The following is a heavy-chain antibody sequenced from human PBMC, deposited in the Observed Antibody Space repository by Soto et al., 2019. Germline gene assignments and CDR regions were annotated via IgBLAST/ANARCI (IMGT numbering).Heavy chain of an antibody. Sequence: QVQLVQSGAEVKKPGASVKVSCKASGYTFTSYAMHWVRQAPGQRLEWMGWINAGNGNTKYSQKFQGRVTITRDTSASTAYMELSSLRSEDTAVYYCASSAYYDILTGYPDLHGMDVWGQGTTVTVSS. CDR2: INAGNGNT. CDR3: ASSAYYDILTGYPDLHGMDV. V-gene: IGHV1-3*01. D-gene: IGHD3-9*01. J-gene: IGHJ6*02. CDR1: GYTFTSYA.